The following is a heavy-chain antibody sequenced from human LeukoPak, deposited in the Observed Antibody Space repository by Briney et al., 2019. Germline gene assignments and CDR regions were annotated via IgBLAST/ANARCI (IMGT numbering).Heavy chain of an antibody. D-gene: IGHD3-9*01. CDR1: GFTFTGNF. Sequence: ASVKVSCKASGFTFTGNFMHWVRQAPGQGLEWVGWLNPNTGVTRYAQRFQGRVTLTSDASISTAYMEMSGLKSDDTAIYYCARLWNSGYILYFDNWGQGSLVTVSS. V-gene: IGHV1-2*02. CDR2: LNPNTGVT. CDR3: ARLWNSGYILYFDN. J-gene: IGHJ1*01.